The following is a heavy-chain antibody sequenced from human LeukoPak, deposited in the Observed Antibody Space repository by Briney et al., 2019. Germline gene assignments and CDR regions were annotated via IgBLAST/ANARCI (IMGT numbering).Heavy chain of an antibody. J-gene: IGHJ3*02. D-gene: IGHD2-21*02. Sequence: SETLSLTCTVSGGSVSSHYWSWLRQSPERGLEWIGFIYYTGATRYNPSLRGRVTMSVDSSRNHFSLKLTSMTAADTALYYCARLLNNDNAGDPDTFDMWGQGTMVTVSS. CDR2: IYYTGAT. CDR1: GGSVSSHY. CDR3: ARLLNNDNAGDPDTFDM. V-gene: IGHV4-59*02.